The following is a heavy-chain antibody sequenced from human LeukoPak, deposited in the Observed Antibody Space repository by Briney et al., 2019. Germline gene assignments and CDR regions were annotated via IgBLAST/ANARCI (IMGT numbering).Heavy chain of an antibody. CDR1: GYTFTGYY. CDR3: ATNPHYYDSSGYYMGFAFDI. J-gene: IGHJ3*02. D-gene: IGHD3-22*01. V-gene: IGHV1-2*02. CDR2: INPNSGGT. Sequence: ASVKVSCKAFGYTFTGYYMHWVRQAPGQGLEWMGWINPNSGGTNYAQKFQGRVTMTRDTSISTAYMELSSLRSEDTAVYYCATNPHYYDSSGYYMGFAFDIWGQGTMVTVSS.